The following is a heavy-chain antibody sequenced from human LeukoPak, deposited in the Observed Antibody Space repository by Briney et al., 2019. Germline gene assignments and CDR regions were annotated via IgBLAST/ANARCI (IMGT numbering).Heavy chain of an antibody. V-gene: IGHV3-21*04. CDR3: AKAVDSPYYLDY. CDR2: ISSSSSYI. CDR1: GFTFSSYS. D-gene: IGHD6-19*01. J-gene: IGHJ4*02. Sequence: GGSLRLSCAASGFTFSSYSMNWVRQAPGKGLEWVSSISSSSSYIYYAGSVKGRFTISRDNYNNRLYLQMNDLRVEDTAVYYCAKAVDSPYYLDYWGQGILVTVSS.